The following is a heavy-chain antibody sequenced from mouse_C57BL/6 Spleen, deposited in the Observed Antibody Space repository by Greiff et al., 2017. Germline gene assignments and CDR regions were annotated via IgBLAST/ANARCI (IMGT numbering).Heavy chain of an antibody. V-gene: IGHV1-76*01. J-gene: IGHJ3*01. Sequence: VQLQQSGAELVRPGASVKLSCKASGYTFTDYYINWVKQRPGQGLEWIARIYPGSGNTYYNEKFKGKATLTAEKSSSTAYMQLSSLTSEDSAVYFCAAPYDYDEWFAYWGQGTLVTVSA. CDR3: AAPYDYDEWFAY. CDR2: IYPGSGNT. CDR1: GYTFTDYY. D-gene: IGHD2-4*01.